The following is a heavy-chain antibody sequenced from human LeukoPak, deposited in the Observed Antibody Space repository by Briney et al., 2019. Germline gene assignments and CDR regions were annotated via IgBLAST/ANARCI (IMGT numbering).Heavy chain of an antibody. CDR2: INPNRGST. D-gene: IGHD3-22*01. V-gene: IGHV1-46*01. CDR1: GYTFTSYY. J-gene: IGHJ4*02. Sequence: ASVKVSCKASGYTFTSYYMYWVRQAPGQGLEWMGIINPNRGSTSYAREFQGRVTMTRDMSTSTVYMELSSLRSEDTAVYYCATGGHVRVYDSSAYYGHYWGQGTLVTVSS. CDR3: ATGGHVRVYDSSAYYGHY.